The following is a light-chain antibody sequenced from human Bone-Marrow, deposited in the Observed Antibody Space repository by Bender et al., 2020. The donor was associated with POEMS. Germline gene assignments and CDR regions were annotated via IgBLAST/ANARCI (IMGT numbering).Light chain of an antibody. CDR1: TSDLGEFKY. Sequence: QSALTQPASVSGSPGQSITISCTGTTSDLGEFKYVSWYQYRPGEVPKLILYEVKNRPSGGSERFPGSKFGDTASLTISGLQAEDEADYYCASYTNSNTCVSAAGTKVTVL. V-gene: IGLV2-14*01. CDR3: ASYTNSNTCV. CDR2: EVK. J-gene: IGLJ1*01.